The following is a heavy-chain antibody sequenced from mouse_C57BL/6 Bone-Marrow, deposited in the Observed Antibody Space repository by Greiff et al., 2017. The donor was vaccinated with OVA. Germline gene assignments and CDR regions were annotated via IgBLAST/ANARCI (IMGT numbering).Heavy chain of an antibody. D-gene: IGHD2-2*01. CDR2: IDPSDSYT. CDR1: GYTFTSYW. Sequence: VQLQQPGAELVMPGASVKLSCKASGYTFTSYWMHWVKQRPGQGLEWIGEIDPSDSYTNYNQKFKGKSTLTVDKSSSTAYMQLSSLTSEDSAVYYCARRDGYDPAWFVFWRQGTLVTVSA. V-gene: IGHV1-69*01. CDR3: ARRDGYDPAWFVF. J-gene: IGHJ3*01.